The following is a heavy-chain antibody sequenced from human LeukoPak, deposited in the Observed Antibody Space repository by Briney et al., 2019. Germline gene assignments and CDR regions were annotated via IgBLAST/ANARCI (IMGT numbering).Heavy chain of an antibody. CDR1: GGSISSSY. V-gene: IGHV4-59*08. CDR3: ARRGEKSGSARGWYFDV. CDR2: IHHSGDT. Sequence: PSETLSLTFSVSGGSISSSYWDWIRQPPGKGLRWIGYIHHSGDTNSNPSRKNRVTISIDTSRKQVSLKLKSVTAADTAVYYCARRGEKSGSARGWYFDVWGRGSLITVSS. D-gene: IGHD3-10*01. J-gene: IGHJ2*01.